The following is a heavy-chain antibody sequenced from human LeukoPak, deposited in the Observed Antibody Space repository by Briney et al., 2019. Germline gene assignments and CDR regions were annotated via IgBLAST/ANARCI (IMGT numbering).Heavy chain of an antibody. CDR2: IYSGGIT. J-gene: IGHJ4*02. D-gene: IGHD4-11*01. Sequence: GGSLRLSCAGSEFAVSNSYMSWVRQAPGKGLEWVSIIYSGGITYYTDSVKGRFTISRDNSKNTLYLQMNSLRDDDTAVYYCVRDSTTFRFGFWGQGTLVTVSS. CDR3: VRDSTTFRFGF. V-gene: IGHV3-53*01. CDR1: EFAVSNSY.